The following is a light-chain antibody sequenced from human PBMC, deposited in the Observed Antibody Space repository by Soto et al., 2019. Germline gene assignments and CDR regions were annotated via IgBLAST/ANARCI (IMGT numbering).Light chain of an antibody. CDR3: QQYNSYSVT. CDR2: KAS. V-gene: IGKV1-5*03. J-gene: IGKJ1*01. CDR1: QSISIW. Sequence: DIQMTQSPSTLSASVGDRVTITCRASQSISIWVAWYQQKPGKATKLLIYKASSLESGVPSRVSGSGSGTEVTLTISSLQPDDFATYYCQQYNSYSVTFGQGTKVDIK.